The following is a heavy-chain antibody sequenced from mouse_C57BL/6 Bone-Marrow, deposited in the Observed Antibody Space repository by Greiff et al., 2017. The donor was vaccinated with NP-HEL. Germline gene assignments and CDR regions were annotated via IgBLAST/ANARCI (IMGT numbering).Heavy chain of an antibody. CDR3: ARRGYYKVDY. CDR2: IHPNSGST. D-gene: IGHD2-12*01. CDR1: GYTFTSYW. V-gene: IGHV1-64*01. J-gene: IGHJ4*01. Sequence: QVQLQQPGAELVKPGASVKLSCKASGYTFTSYWMHWVKQRPGQGLEWIGMIHPNSGSTNYNEKFKSQATLTVDKSSSTAYMQLSSLTSEDSAVDYCARRGYYKVDYWGQGTSVTVSS.